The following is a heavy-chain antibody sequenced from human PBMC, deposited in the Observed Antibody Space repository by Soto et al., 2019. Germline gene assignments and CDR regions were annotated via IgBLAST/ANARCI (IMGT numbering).Heavy chain of an antibody. J-gene: IGHJ2*01. Sequence: GGSLRLSCAASGFTFSSYAMSWVRQAPGKGLEWVSAISGSGGSTYYADSVKGRFTISRDNSKNTLYLQMNSLRAEDTAVYYCAKGGACTNGVCYPNWYFDLWGRGTLVTVSS. CDR2: ISGSGGST. D-gene: IGHD2-8*01. CDR1: GFTFSSYA. V-gene: IGHV3-23*01. CDR3: AKGGACTNGVCYPNWYFDL.